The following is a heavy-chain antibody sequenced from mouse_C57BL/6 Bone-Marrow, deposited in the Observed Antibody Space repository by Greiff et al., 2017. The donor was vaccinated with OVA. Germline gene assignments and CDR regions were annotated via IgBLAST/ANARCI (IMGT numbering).Heavy chain of an antibody. V-gene: IGHV5-6*01. J-gene: IGHJ4*01. CDR3: ARHYYGSSYVYYYAMDY. CDR2: ISSGGSYT. D-gene: IGHD1-1*01. CDR1: GFTFSSYG. Sequence: EVQLQQSGGDLVKPGGSLKLSCAASGFTFSSYGMSWVRQTPDKRLEWVATISSGGSYTYYPDSVKGRFTISRDNAKNTLYLQMSSLKSEDTAMYYCARHYYGSSYVYYYAMDYWGQGTSVTVSS.